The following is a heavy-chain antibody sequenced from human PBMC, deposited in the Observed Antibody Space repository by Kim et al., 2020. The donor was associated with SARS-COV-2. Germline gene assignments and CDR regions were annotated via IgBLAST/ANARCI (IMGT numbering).Heavy chain of an antibody. Sequence: VKGRFTVTRDNSKNTLYLQINDLRAGDTAVYYCAKGPGDSGSDCWGQGTLVTVSS. CDR3: AKGPGDSGSDC. D-gene: IGHD6-19*01. V-gene: IGHV3-23*01. J-gene: IGHJ4*02.